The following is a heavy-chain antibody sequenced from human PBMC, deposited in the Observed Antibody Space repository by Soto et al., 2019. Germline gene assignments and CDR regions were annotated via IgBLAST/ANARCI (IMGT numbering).Heavy chain of an antibody. CDR3: VKEHCGGDPYSEPDFDF. CDR2: IWYDGSQK. Sequence: PGGSLRLSCAASGFTVSSNYMHWVRQAPGKGLEWMTVIWYDGSQKYYGDSVNGRFTISRDNSKNTVYLQMNSLRVEDTAVYYCVKEHCGGDPYSEPDFDFWGRGSQVTVSS. J-gene: IGHJ4*02. V-gene: IGHV3-33*06. D-gene: IGHD2-21*02. CDR1: GFTVSSNY.